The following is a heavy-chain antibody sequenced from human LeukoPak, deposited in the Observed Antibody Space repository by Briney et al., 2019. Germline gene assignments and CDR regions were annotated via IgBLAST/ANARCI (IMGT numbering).Heavy chain of an antibody. CDR1: GDSVSSNSAA. CDR2: TYYRSKWYN. D-gene: IGHD5-18*01. J-gene: IGHJ4*02. Sequence: SQTLSLTCAISGDSVSSNSAACNWIRQSPSRGLEWLGRTYYRSKWYNDYAVSVKSRITINPDTSENRFSLQLNSVTPEDTAVYYCARGYGYYFDYWGQGTLVTVSS. CDR3: ARGYGYYFDY. V-gene: IGHV6-1*01.